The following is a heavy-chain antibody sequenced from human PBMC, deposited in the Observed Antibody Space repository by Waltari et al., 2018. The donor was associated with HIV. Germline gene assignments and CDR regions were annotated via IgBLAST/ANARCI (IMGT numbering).Heavy chain of an antibody. D-gene: IGHD1-1*01. J-gene: IGHJ4*02. CDR1: GFTFSSYG. V-gene: IGHV3-30*18. Sequence: QVQLVASGGGVVQPGRSRRLSCAAPGFTFSSYGMHWVRQAPGKGLEWVAVISYDGSNKYYADSVKGRFTISRDNSKNTLYLQMNSLRAEDTAVYYCAKGWTPRYFDYWGQGTLVTVSS. CDR2: ISYDGSNK. CDR3: AKGWTPRYFDY.